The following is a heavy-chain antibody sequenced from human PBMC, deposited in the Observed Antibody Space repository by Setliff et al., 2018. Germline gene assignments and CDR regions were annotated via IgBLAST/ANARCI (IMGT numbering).Heavy chain of an antibody. CDR2: ISPYYGST. D-gene: IGHD3-22*01. V-gene: IGHV1-18*01. CDR1: GYSFTVFG. J-gene: IGHJ4*02. Sequence: ASVKVSCKTSGYSFTVFGISWVRQAPGQGLEWMGWISPYYGSTNYAQKFQGRVTMTTDTSTSTAYMELTSLTSDDTALYYCVRGQGPRTVVAILFDHWGQGTLVTVSS. CDR3: VRGQGPRTVVAILFDH.